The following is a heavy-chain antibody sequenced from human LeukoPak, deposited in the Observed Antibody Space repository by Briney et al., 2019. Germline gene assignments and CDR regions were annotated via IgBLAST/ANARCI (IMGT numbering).Heavy chain of an antibody. CDR2: IYSTGRS. Sequence: SETLSLTCTVSGGSISNYFWSWVRQPAGKGLEWIGRIYSTGRSDYNPSLKSRITISVDTSKNQFSLKLSSVTAADTAVYYCARGDGYYYDSSGYYFFDYWGQGTLVTVSS. V-gene: IGHV4-4*07. CDR3: ARGDGYYYDSSGYYFFDY. J-gene: IGHJ4*02. CDR1: GGSISNYF. D-gene: IGHD3-22*01.